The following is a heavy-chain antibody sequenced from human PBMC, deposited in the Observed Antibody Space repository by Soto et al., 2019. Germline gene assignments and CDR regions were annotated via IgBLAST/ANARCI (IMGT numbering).Heavy chain of an antibody. D-gene: IGHD2-2*01. CDR1: GGTFSSYA. J-gene: IGHJ6*02. CDR3: ARLYCSSTSCYGVHYYYGMDV. Sequence: QVQLVQSGAEVQKPGSSVKVSCKASGGTFSSYAISWVRQAPGQGLEWMGGIIPIFGTANYAQKFQGRVTITADESTSTAYMELSSLRSEDTAVYYCARLYCSSTSCYGVHYYYGMDVWGQGTTVTVSS. V-gene: IGHV1-69*01. CDR2: IIPIFGTA.